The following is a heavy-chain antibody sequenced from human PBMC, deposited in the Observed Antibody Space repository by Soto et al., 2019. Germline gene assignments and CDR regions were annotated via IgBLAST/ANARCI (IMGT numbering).Heavy chain of an antibody. D-gene: IGHD1-26*01. CDR2: ISGYNGNA. CDR3: ATGIVGTIYSLDY. J-gene: IGHJ4*02. Sequence: ASVKVSCKASGYTFTSYGISWVRQAPGQGLEWMGWISGYNGNANYAQQLQGRVTMTTDTSTSTAYMEPRSLRSDDTAVYYCATGIVGTIYSLDYWGQGALVTVSS. CDR1: GYTFTSYG. V-gene: IGHV1-18*01.